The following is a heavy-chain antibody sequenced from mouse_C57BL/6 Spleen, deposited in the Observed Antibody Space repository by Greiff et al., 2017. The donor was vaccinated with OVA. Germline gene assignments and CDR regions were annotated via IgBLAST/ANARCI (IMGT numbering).Heavy chain of an antibody. Sequence: EVHLVESGGGLVKPGGSLKLSCAASGFTFSDYGMHWVRQAPEKGLEWVAYISSGSSTIYYADTVKGRFTISRDNAKNTLFLQMTSLRSEDTAMYYCAREDGNYEGYAMDYWGQGTSVTVSS. V-gene: IGHV5-17*01. CDR1: GFTFSDYG. CDR2: ISSGSSTI. CDR3: AREDGNYEGYAMDY. D-gene: IGHD2-1*01. J-gene: IGHJ4*01.